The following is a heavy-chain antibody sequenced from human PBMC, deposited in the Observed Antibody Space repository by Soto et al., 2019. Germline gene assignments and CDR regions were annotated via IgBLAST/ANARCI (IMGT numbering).Heavy chain of an antibody. V-gene: IGHV3-64*01. J-gene: IGHJ6*03. D-gene: IGHD6-6*01. CDR3: ARRARPDFYYMDV. Sequence: EVQLAESGGGLVQPGGSLRLSCVASGFTLSGYAMDWVRQAPGKGLEYVSGISSNGVGTYYANSVQGRFTISRDNSKNTVYLQMGSLRPEDMAVYYCARRARPDFYYMDVWGKGTTVTVSS. CDR2: ISSNGVGT. CDR1: GFTLSGYA.